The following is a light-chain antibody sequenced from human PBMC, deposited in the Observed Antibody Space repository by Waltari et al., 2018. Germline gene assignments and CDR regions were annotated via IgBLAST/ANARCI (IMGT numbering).Light chain of an antibody. CDR3: QQRYDWPKT. V-gene: IGKV3-11*01. CDR2: DPS. Sequence: EIVLTQSPATLSLSPGETATLSCRASQDVATFLAWYQQKPGQAPRLLIYDPSTKATGVPARFSGSGSGTDFTLTSKSLEPEDFAVYYCQQRYDWPKTFGQGTKVEIK. J-gene: IGKJ1*01. CDR1: QDVATF.